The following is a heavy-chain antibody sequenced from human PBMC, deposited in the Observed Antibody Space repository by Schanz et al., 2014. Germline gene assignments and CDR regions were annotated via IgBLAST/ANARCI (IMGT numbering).Heavy chain of an antibody. CDR3: ARELCSSTTCYVRYDP. V-gene: IGHV1-2*02. CDR2: INPNSGGT. J-gene: IGHJ5*02. Sequence: QVQLVQSGAEVKKPGASVRVSCKASGYTFTGYYMNWVRQAPGQGLEWMGWINPNSGGTDYAQKFQGRVTMTSDTSISTAYMVLSRLRSDDTAIYYCARELCSSTTCYVRYDPWGQGTLVTVSS. CDR1: GYTFTGYY. D-gene: IGHD2-2*01.